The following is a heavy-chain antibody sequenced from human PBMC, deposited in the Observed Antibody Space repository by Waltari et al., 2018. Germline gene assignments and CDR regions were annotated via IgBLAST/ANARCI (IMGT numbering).Heavy chain of an antibody. CDR2: MNPNSGKT. V-gene: IGHV1-8*01. Sequence: QVQLVQSGAEVKQPGASVKVSCKASGYTFTSYDINWVRQATGQGMEWMGGMNPNSGKTGDAQKFRGRVTMTRSTSISTAYMELSSVRSEDTAVYYCARAPHGVTMLGYWGQGTLVTVSS. CDR3: ARAPHGVTMLGY. CDR1: GYTFTSYD. D-gene: IGHD2-21*02. J-gene: IGHJ4*02.